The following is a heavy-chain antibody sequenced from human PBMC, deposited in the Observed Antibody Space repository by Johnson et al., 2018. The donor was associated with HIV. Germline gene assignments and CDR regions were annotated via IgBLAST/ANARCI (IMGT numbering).Heavy chain of an antibody. CDR3: ARDKVGVSAFDI. V-gene: IGHV3-NL1*01. CDR2: IYRGGRT. D-gene: IGHD3-16*01. Sequence: QVQLVESGGGVVQPGRSLRLSCAASGFTFSSYGMHWVRQAPGKGLEWVSVIYRGGRTYYADSVNGRFTIPRDNSKNTLYLQMNSLRAEDTAVYYFARDKVGVSAFDIWGQGTMVTVSP. CDR1: GFTFSSYG. J-gene: IGHJ3*02.